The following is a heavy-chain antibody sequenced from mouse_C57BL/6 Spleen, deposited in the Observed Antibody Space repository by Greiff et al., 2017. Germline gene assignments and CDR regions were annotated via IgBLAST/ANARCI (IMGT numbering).Heavy chain of an antibody. J-gene: IGHJ4*01. CDR1: GYTFTSYG. Sequence: QVQLQQSGAELARPGASVKLSCKASGYTFTSYGISWVKQRTGQGLEWIGEIYPRSGNTYYNEKFKGKATLTADKSSSTAYMELRSLTSEDSAVYFCARRGSSGYVYAMGYWGQGTSVTVSS. CDR2: IYPRSGNT. CDR3: ARRGSSGYVYAMGY. V-gene: IGHV1-81*01. D-gene: IGHD3-2*02.